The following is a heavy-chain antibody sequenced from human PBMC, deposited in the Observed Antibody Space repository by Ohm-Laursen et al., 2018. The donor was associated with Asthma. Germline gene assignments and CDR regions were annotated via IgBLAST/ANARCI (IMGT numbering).Heavy chain of an antibody. CDR1: GFTVSSNY. V-gene: IGHV3-53*01. CDR3: ERTGRLSSIAARTHYYYYGMDV. D-gene: IGHD6-6*01. J-gene: IGHJ6*02. Sequence: SLRLSCAASGFTVSSNYMSWVRQAPGKGLEWVSVIYSGGSTYYADSVKGRFTISRDNSKNTLYLQMNSLRAENTAVYYCERTGRLSSIAARTHYYYYGMDVWGQGTTVTVSS. CDR2: IYSGGST.